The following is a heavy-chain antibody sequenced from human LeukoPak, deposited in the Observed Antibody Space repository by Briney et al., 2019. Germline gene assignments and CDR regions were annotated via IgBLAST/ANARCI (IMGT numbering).Heavy chain of an antibody. CDR1: GGSFSGYY. CDR3: ARETVVVAANDY. CDR2: IYTSGST. J-gene: IGHJ4*02. Sequence: SETLSLTCAVYGGSFSGYYWSWIRQPAGEGLEWIGRIYTSGSTNYNPSLKSRVTISVDTSKNQFSLKLSSVTAADTAVYYCARETVVVAANDYWGQGTLVTVSS. D-gene: IGHD2-15*01. V-gene: IGHV4-4*07.